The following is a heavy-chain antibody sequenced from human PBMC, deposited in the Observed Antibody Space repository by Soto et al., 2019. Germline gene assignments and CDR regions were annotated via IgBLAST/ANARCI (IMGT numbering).Heavy chain of an antibody. J-gene: IGHJ4*02. V-gene: IGHV4-39*01. D-gene: IGHD3-9*01. Sequence: SETLSLTCTVSGYSITSNSYFWAWIRQPPGKGLEWIGSIYYSGTTYHNPSLKSRVTISVDRSNNQFSLKLTSVTAADTAVYYCARHFSVDHFDYWGQGALVTVSS. CDR2: IYYSGTT. CDR1: GYSITSNSYF. CDR3: ARHFSVDHFDY.